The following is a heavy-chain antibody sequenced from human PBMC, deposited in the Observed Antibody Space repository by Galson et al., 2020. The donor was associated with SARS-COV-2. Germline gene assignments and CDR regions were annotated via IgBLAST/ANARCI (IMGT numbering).Heavy chain of an antibody. Sequence: SQTLSLPCSVSGGSISRSSSYLGWIRQPPGKGLEWIGNVFYSGSTYYNPSLKSRVTISVDTSLDQFSLRLTSVTAADTAVDYCARRLGMVGPTSRFDYWGQGILVTVSS. J-gene: IGHJ4*02. V-gene: IGHV4-39*07. CDR2: VFYSGST. CDR1: GGSISRSSSY. CDR3: ARRLGMVGPTSRFDY. D-gene: IGHD1-26*01.